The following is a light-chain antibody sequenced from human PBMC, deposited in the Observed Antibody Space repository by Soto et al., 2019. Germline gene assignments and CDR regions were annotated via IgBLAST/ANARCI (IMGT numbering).Light chain of an antibody. Sequence: QSVLTQPASVSGSPGQSITISCTGTSNDVGGYNYVSWYQQHPGKAPHLIIYEVSNRPSGVSHRFSGSKSGDTASLTISGLQAEDGADYYCSSYTAFSTWVFGGGTKLTVL. CDR3: SSYTAFSTWV. V-gene: IGLV2-14*01. J-gene: IGLJ3*02. CDR2: EVS. CDR1: SNDVGGYNY.